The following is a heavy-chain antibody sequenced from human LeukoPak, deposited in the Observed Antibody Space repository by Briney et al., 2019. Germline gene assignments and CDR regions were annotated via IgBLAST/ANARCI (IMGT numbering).Heavy chain of an antibody. J-gene: IGHJ4*02. CDR1: GGSISSSGYY. D-gene: IGHD3-9*01. CDR3: ARDKGHFDVDY. V-gene: IGHV4-39*07. CDR2: IDYRGNT. Sequence: SETLSLTCTVSGGSISSSGYYWGWIRQPPGKDLEWIGSIDYRGNTYYIPSLNSRLTISLDTSKNEYSLKLSSVTAADTAIYYCARDKGHFDVDYWGQGILVTVSS.